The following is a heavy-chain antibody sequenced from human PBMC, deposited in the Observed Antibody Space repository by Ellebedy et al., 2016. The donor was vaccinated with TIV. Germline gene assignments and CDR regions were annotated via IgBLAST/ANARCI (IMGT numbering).Heavy chain of an antibody. Sequence: GRFTISRDNAKNSLYLQMDTLRGEDTAVYYCARERKYNFGYYYYYGMDVWGQGTTVTVSS. CDR3: ARERKYNFGYYYYYGMDV. D-gene: IGHD1-1*01. J-gene: IGHJ6*02. V-gene: IGHV3-11*06.